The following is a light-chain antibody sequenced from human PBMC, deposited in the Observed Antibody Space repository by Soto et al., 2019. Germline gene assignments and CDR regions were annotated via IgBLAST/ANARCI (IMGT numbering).Light chain of an antibody. CDR3: QQYYSTPPT. J-gene: IGKJ1*01. CDR2: WAS. Sequence: DIVMTQSPDSLAVSLGERATIDCKSSQSVLSGSNMKNHLGWYQQKPGQPPKLLIYWASTRESGVPDRFSGSGSGTDFTLTISSLQAEDVAVYYCQQYYSTPPTFGQGTKVEI. CDR1: QSVLSGSNMKNH. V-gene: IGKV4-1*01.